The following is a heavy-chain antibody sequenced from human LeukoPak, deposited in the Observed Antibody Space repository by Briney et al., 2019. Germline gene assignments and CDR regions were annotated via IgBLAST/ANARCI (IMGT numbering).Heavy chain of an antibody. D-gene: IGHD3-22*01. CDR2: ISSRSATI. Sequence: AGGSLRLSCAASGFTFSSYSMNWVRQAPGKGLEWVSYISSRSATIYYADSVKGRFTISRDNAENSLFLQMNSLRAEDTAVYYCARMTRGSYDSYWGQGTLVTVSS. CDR3: ARMTRGSYDSY. J-gene: IGHJ4*02. V-gene: IGHV3-48*04. CDR1: GFTFSSYS.